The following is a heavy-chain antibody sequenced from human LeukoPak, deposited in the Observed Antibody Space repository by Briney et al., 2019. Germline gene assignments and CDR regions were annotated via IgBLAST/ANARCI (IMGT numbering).Heavy chain of an antibody. CDR2: ISYDGSNK. V-gene: IGHV3-30-3*01. CDR1: GFTFSSYA. D-gene: IGHD6-6*01. J-gene: IGHJ4*02. Sequence: GGSLRLSCAASGFTFSSYAMHWVRQAPGKGLEWVAVISYDGSNKYYADSVKGRFTISRDNSKNTLYLQMNSLRAEDTAVYYCVRYSSSSRGVFGYWGLGTLVTVSS. CDR3: VRYSSSSRGVFGY.